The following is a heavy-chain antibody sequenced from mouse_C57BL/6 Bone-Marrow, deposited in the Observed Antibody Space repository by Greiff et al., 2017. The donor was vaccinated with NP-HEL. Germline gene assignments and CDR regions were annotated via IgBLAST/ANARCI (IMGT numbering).Heavy chain of an antibody. Sequence: EVKVVESGGGLVQPGGSLKLSCAASGFTFSDYYMYWVRQTPEKRLEWVAYISNGGGSTYYPDTVKGRFTISRDNAKNTLYLQMSRLKSEDTAMYYCARRVTPLYWYFDVWGTGTTVTVSS. J-gene: IGHJ1*03. CDR2: ISNGGGST. D-gene: IGHD2-2*01. CDR3: ARRVTPLYWYFDV. CDR1: GFTFSDYY. V-gene: IGHV5-12*01.